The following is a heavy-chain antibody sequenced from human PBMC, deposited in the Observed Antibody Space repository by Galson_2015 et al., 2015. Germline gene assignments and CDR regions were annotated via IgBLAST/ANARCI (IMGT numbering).Heavy chain of an antibody. J-gene: IGHJ6*02. CDR3: ARSVGGNYYYGMDV. CDR1: GLTFTTYS. CDR2: ISSSSATI. Sequence: SLRLSCAASGLTFTTYSMNWVRQAPGKGLEWGSYISSSSATIYYADSVRGRFTISRDTAKNSLYLQMNSLRDEDTAVYYCARSVGGNYYYGMDVWGQGTTVTVSS. V-gene: IGHV3-48*02.